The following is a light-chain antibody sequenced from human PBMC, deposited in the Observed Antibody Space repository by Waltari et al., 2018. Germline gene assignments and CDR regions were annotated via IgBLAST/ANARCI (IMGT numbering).Light chain of an antibody. CDR3: QQYYSTPLT. V-gene: IGKV4-1*01. J-gene: IGKJ4*01. CDR2: WAS. Sequence: DIVMTQSPDSLAVSLGERATFNCKSSQSVLYSSNNKNYLAWYQQKPGQPPKRLIYWASTRESGVPDRFRGSGSGTDFTLTISSLQAEDVAAYYCQQYYSTPLTFGGGTKVEIK. CDR1: QSVLYSSNNKNY.